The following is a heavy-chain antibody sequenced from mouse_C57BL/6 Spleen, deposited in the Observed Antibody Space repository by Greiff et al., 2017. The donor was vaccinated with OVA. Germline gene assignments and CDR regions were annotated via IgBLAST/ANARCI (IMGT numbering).Heavy chain of an antibody. CDR2: IYPRSGNT. D-gene: IGHD1-1*02. Sequence: QVQLQQSGAELARPGASVKLSCKASGYTFTSYGISWVKPRTGQGLEWIGEIYPRSGNTYYNEKFKGKATLTADKSSSTAYMELRSLHSEDSAVYFGARVGECGSFYPYAMDYWGQGTTVTVSS. J-gene: IGHJ4*01. CDR3: ARVGECGSFYPYAMDY. CDR1: GYTFTSYG. V-gene: IGHV1-81*01.